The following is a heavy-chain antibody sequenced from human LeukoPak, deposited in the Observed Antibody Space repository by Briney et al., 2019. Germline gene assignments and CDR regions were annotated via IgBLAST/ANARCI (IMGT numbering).Heavy chain of an antibody. V-gene: IGHV3-64D*06. CDR2: ISSNGDNT. Sequence: GGSLRLSCAASGFTFSSYSMNWVRQAPGKGLEYVSAISSNGDNTYYADSVKGRFTISRDNSKNTLYLQMSSLRADDTAVYYCVRGTGYWGQGTLVTVSS. J-gene: IGHJ4*02. CDR1: GFTFSSYS. CDR3: VRGTGY.